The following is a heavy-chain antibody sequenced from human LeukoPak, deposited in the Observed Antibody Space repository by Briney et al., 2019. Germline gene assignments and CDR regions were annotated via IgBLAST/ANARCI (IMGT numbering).Heavy chain of an antibody. Sequence: GGSLRLSCAASGFTFSSYGMHWVRQAPGKGLEWVAVIWYDGSNKYYADSVKGRFTISRDNSKNTLYLQMNSLRAEDTAVYYCARDSGVEMVKRAFDIWGQGTMVTVSS. CDR1: GFTFSSYG. V-gene: IGHV3-33*01. J-gene: IGHJ3*02. CDR2: IWYDGSNK. CDR3: ARDSGVEMVKRAFDI. D-gene: IGHD1-26*01.